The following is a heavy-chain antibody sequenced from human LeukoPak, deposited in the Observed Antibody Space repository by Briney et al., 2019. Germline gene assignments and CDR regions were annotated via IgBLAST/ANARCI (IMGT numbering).Heavy chain of an antibody. Sequence: QSGGSLRLSCAASGFTFSSYSMNWVRQAPGKGLEWVSYISSSSSTIYYADSVKGRFTISRDNAKNSLYLQMNSLRAEDTAVYYCARDPHHYDSSGDYWGQGTLVTVSS. CDR3: ARDPHHYDSSGDY. J-gene: IGHJ4*02. CDR2: ISSSSSTI. V-gene: IGHV3-48*01. CDR1: GFTFSSYS. D-gene: IGHD3-22*01.